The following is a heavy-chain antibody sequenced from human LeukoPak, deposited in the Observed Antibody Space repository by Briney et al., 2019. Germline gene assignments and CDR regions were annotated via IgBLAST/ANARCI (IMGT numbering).Heavy chain of an antibody. D-gene: IGHD4-17*01. CDR2: ISGSGGST. CDR3: AKADRLRCLFDY. Sequence: GGSLRLSCAASGFTFCSYAMSWVRRAPGKGLEWVSAISGSGGSTYYADSVKGRFTISRDNSKNTLYLQMNSLRGEDTAVYYCAKADRLRCLFDYWGQGPLVTVTS. CDR1: GFTFCSYA. J-gene: IGHJ4*02. V-gene: IGHV3-23*01.